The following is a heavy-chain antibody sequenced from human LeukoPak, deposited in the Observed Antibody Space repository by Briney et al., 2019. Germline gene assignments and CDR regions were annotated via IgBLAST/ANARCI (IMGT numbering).Heavy chain of an antibody. Sequence: PSETLSLTCAVSGWTFSGYYWSWIRQPPGKGLEWIGEINHSGSTNYNPSLKSGGTIFVDTTKNQFSLKLSYVPAADPAVDYCARGPRRSDSSGDASSRWFDPWGQGTLVTVSS. V-gene: IGHV4-34*01. D-gene: IGHD3-22*01. J-gene: IGHJ5*02. CDR1: GWTFSGYY. CDR3: ARGPRRSDSSGDASSRWFDP. CDR2: INHSGST.